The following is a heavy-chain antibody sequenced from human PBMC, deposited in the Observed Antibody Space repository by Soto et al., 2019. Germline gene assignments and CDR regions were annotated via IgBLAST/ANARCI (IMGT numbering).Heavy chain of an antibody. CDR1: GYTFTSYY. J-gene: IGHJ4*02. CDR3: ARQWLVRGVITPSYFDY. D-gene: IGHD3-10*01. V-gene: IGHV1-46*03. Sequence: QVQLVQSGAEVKKPGASVKVSCKASGYTFTSYYMHWVRQAPGQGLEWMGIINPSGGSTSYAQKFQGRVTMTRDTPTSTVYMELSSLRSEDTAVYYCARQWLVRGVITPSYFDYWGQGTLVTVSS. CDR2: INPSGGST.